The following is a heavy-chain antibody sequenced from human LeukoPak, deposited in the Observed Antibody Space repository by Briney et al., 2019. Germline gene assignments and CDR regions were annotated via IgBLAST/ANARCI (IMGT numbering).Heavy chain of an antibody. CDR2: IYYSGNT. V-gene: IGHV4-34*09. Sequence: SETLSLTCAVYGGSFSGYYWSWIRQPPGKGLEWIGTIYYSGNTYYNPSLKSRVTISVDTSKNQFSLKLSSVTAADTAVYYCARQRLGTPDYFDYWGQGTLVTVSS. D-gene: IGHD7-27*01. CDR3: ARQRLGTPDYFDY. J-gene: IGHJ4*02. CDR1: GGSFSGYY.